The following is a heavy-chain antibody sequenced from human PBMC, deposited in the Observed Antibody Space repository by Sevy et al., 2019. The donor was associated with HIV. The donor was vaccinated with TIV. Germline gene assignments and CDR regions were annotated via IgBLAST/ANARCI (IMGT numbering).Heavy chain of an antibody. CDR3: ARWGLGATSGGDYYYYGMDV. CDR1: GFTFSSYD. D-gene: IGHD1-26*01. J-gene: IGHJ6*02. Sequence: GGSLRLSCAASGFTFSSYDMHWVRQATGKGLEWVSAIGTAGDTYYPGSVKGRFTISRENAKNSLYLQMNSLRAGETAVYYCARWGLGATSGGDYYYYGMDVWGQGTTVTVSS. V-gene: IGHV3-13*01. CDR2: IGTAGDT.